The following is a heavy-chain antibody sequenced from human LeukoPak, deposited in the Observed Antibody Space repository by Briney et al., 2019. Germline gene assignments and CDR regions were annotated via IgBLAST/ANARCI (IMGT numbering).Heavy chain of an antibody. CDR2: IYYSGST. J-gene: IGHJ6*03. Sequence: SETLSLTCTVSGGSISSSSYYWGWIRQPPGKGLEWIGSIYYSGSTYYKPSLKSRVTISVDTSKNQFSLKLSSVTAADTAVYYYARGNIGGYYYYYMDVWGKGTTVTVSS. D-gene: IGHD2/OR15-2a*01. CDR3: ARGNIGGYYYYYMDV. CDR1: GGSISSSSYY. V-gene: IGHV4-39*07.